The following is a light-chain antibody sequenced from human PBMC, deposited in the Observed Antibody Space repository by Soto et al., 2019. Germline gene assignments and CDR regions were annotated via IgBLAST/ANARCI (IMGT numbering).Light chain of an antibody. CDR2: AAS. V-gene: IGKV3-15*01. Sequence: EIVMTQSPATLSVSPGYRATLSCRASESVTSSLAWYQQKPGQPPRLLIYAASTRATDVPARFSGGGSETEFTLTISSLQSEDFAVYFCQQYNIWPLWTFGQGTKV. CDR1: ESVTSS. J-gene: IGKJ1*01. CDR3: QQYNIWPLWT.